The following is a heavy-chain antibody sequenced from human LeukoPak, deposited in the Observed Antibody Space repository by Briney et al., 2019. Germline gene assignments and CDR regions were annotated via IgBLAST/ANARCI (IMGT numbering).Heavy chain of an antibody. CDR1: TFSFSGYW. J-gene: IGHJ4*02. CDR3: ARDPVGAPYYDS. V-gene: IGHV3-7*01. D-gene: IGHD1-26*01. Sequence: PGGSLRLSCEASTFSFSGYWMNWVRQAPGKGLEWVANIRQDGSVKNYVDSVEGRFTISRDNARNSLYLQMNSLRVEDTAVYYCARDPVGAPYYDSWGQGTLVSVSS. CDR2: IRQDGSVK.